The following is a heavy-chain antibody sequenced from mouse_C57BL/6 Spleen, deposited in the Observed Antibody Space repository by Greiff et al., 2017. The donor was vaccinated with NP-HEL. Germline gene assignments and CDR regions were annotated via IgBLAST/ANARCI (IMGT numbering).Heavy chain of an antibody. V-gene: IGHV1-61*01. CDR3: ARDLSYWYFDV. CDR1: GYTFTSYW. D-gene: IGHD3-2*02. Sequence: VQLQQSGAELVRPGSSVKLSCKASGYTFTSYWMDWVKQRPGQGLEWIGNIYPSDSETHYNQKFKDKATLTVDKSSSTAYMQLSSLTSEDSAVYYCARDLSYWYFDVWGTGTTVTVSS. CDR2: IYPSDSET. J-gene: IGHJ1*03.